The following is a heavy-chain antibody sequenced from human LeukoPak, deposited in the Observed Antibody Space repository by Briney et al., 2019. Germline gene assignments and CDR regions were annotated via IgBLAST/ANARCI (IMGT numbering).Heavy chain of an antibody. V-gene: IGHV4-31*03. J-gene: IGHJ5*02. D-gene: IGHD6-19*01. CDR3: ARVDSSGWYWFDP. CDR1: GGSISSGGYY. Sequence: SQTLSLTCTVSGGSISSGGYYWSWIRQHPGKGLEWIGYIYYSGTTFYNPSLKSRVTISVDTSKNQFSLKLSSVTAADTAVYYCARVDSSGWYWFDPWGQGTLVTVSS. CDR2: IYYSGTT.